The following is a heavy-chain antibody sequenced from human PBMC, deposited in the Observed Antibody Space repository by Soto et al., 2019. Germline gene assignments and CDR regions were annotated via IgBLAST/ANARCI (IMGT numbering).Heavy chain of an antibody. CDR1: GFVFRDFG. J-gene: IGHJ6*02. Sequence: QEQLVESGGGVIQPGKSLRLSCEGSGFVFRDFGMYWVRQAPGQGLEWVALITYDGTYAHYLSAVKGSFTISRDDDSDTGSLPMDSLRPEDLGTYYCAKDRGANDLANYYGLDAGGQGTTVTVSS. CDR3: AKDRGANDLANYYGLDA. D-gene: IGHD3-10*01. V-gene: IGHV3-30*18. CDR2: ITYDGTYA.